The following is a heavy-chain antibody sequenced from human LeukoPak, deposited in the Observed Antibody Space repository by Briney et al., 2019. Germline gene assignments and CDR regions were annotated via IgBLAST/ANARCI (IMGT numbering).Heavy chain of an antibody. V-gene: IGHV3-48*01. Sequence: GGSLRLSCAASGFSFSDYSMNWVREAPGTGREWISYIGIDSDNTNYADSVKGRSTISEDKAKNSLYLQMNSLRVEDTAVYYCARDYKYAFDNWGQGTLVTVSS. J-gene: IGHJ4*02. D-gene: IGHD5-24*01. CDR3: ARDYKYAFDN. CDR1: GFSFSDYS. CDR2: IGIDSDNT.